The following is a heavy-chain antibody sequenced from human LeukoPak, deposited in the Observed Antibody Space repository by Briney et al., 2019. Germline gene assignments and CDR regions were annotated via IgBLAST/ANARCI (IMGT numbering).Heavy chain of an antibody. V-gene: IGHV3-64D*06. J-gene: IGHJ4*02. CDR2: ISSNGDNT. CDR1: GFTFSTYV. Sequence: PGGSLRLSCSVSGFTFSTYVMHWVRQAPGKGLEYVSAISSNGDNTYYADYVKGRFTISRDNSKNTLYLSSLRADDTAVYYCVRGTGYWGQGTLVTVSS. CDR3: VRGTGY.